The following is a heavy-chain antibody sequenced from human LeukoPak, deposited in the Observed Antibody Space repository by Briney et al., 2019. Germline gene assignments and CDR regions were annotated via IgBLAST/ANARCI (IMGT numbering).Heavy chain of an antibody. V-gene: IGHV3-30-3*01. CDR3: VRESEYYFDHSASFDY. D-gene: IGHD3-22*01. CDR2: MSSDGNAM. Sequence: GGSLRLSCAASGFTFTAYLIHWVRQAPGKGLEWVAVMSSDGNAMFYADSVKGRFTISRDNSKNTLYLQMNSLRAEDTAVYYCVRESEYYFDHSASFDYRGQGTLVTVSS. J-gene: IGHJ4*02. CDR1: GFTFTAYL.